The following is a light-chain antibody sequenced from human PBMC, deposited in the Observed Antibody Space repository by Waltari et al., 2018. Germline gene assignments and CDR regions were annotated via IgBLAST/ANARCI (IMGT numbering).Light chain of an antibody. J-gene: IGLJ3*02. Sequence: QSALTQPRPVSGSPGQSVTISCTGTSSDVGGYKHVSWYQQRPGEAPKLIFYDVTERPSGVPDRFSGSKSGNTASLTISGLQAEDEADYYCCSFAGSYTWVFGGGTKVTVL. CDR1: SSDVGGYKH. CDR3: CSFAGSYTWV. CDR2: DVT. V-gene: IGLV2-11*01.